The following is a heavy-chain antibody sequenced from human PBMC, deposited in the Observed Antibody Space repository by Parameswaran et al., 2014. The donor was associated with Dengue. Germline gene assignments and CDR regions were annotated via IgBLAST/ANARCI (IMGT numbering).Heavy chain of an antibody. CDR3: ARVYSTPGGNSYFDY. J-gene: IGHJ4*02. V-gene: IGHV4-39*07. CDR2: IYYSGST. D-gene: IGHD4-23*01. Sequence: WIRQPPGKGLEWIGSIYYSGSTYYNPSLKSRVTISVDTSKNQFSLKLSSVTAADTAVYYCARVYSTPGGNSYFDYWGQGTLVTVSS.